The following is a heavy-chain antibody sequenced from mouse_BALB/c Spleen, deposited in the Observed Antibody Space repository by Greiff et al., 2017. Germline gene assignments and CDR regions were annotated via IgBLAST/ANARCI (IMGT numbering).Heavy chain of an antibody. J-gene: IGHJ3*01. CDR3: ARRGSSSAGFAY. CDR1: GYAFTSYN. Sequence: VHVKQSGPELVKPGASVKVSCKASGYAFTSYNMYWVKQSHGKSLEWIGYIDPYNGGTSYNQKFKGKATLTVDKSSSTAYMHLNSLTSEDSAVYYCARRGSSSAGFAYWGQGTLVTVSA. D-gene: IGHD1-1*01. V-gene: IGHV1S135*01. CDR2: IDPYNGGT.